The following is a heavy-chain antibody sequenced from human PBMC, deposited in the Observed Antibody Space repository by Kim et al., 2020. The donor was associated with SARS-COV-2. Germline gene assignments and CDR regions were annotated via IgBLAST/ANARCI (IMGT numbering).Heavy chain of an antibody. Sequence: SGPTLVKPTQTLTLTCTFSGFSLSTSGVGVGWIRQPPGKALEWLALIYWDDDKRYSPSLKSRLTITKDTSKNQVVLTMTNMDPVDTATYYCAQISPRGLGDCSGGSCSKGDYWGQGTLVTVSS. V-gene: IGHV2-5*02. D-gene: IGHD2-15*01. J-gene: IGHJ4*02. CDR3: AQISPRGLGDCSGGSCSKGDY. CDR2: IYWDDDK. CDR1: GFSLSTSGVG.